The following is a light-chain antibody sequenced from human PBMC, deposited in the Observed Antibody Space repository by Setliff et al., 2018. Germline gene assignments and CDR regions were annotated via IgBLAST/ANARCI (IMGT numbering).Light chain of an antibody. Sequence: QSVLTQPASMSGSPGQSITISCTGTSSDIGAYTYVSWYQQHPGKAPKLLISNVSNRPSGVSHRFSGSKSGNTASLTISWLQAEDEADYYCSSYTSSGTDVFGSGTKVTVL. CDR2: NVS. V-gene: IGLV2-14*03. CDR1: SSDIGAYTY. J-gene: IGLJ1*01. CDR3: SSYTSSGTDV.